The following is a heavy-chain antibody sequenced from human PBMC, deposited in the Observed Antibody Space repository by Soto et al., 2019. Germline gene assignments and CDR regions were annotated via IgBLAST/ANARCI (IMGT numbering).Heavy chain of an antibody. D-gene: IGHD1-26*01. Sequence: QVQLVESGGGVVQPGRSLRLSCEASGFTFSSYAMHWVRQAPGKGLEWVAVISYDGSNKYYADSVKGRFTISRDNSKNTLYLQMNSLRAEDTAVYYCARSTDNRVGATSFDYWCQGTLVTVSS. CDR3: ARSTDNRVGATSFDY. J-gene: IGHJ4*02. V-gene: IGHV3-30-3*01. CDR2: ISYDGSNK. CDR1: GFTFSSYA.